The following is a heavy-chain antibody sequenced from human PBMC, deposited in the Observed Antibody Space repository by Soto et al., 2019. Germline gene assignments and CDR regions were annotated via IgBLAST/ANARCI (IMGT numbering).Heavy chain of an antibody. J-gene: IGHJ5*02. V-gene: IGHV4-39*01. CDR2: IYYSGST. CDR1: GGSISSSSHY. CDR3: ARHGTSTCHMENRFDP. D-gene: IGHD2-2*01. Sequence: SETLSLTCTVSGGSISSSSHYWGWIRQPPGTGLEWIGSIYYSGSTYYNPSLKSRVTISVDTSKNQFSLKLSSVTAADTAVYYCARHGTSTCHMENRFDPWGQGTLVTVSS.